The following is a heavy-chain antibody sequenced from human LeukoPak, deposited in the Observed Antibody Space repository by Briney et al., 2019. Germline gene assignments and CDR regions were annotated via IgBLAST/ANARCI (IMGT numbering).Heavy chain of an antibody. CDR3: ARALGYCSSASCYYFDN. D-gene: IGHD2-2*01. CDR2: ITNVGGNT. Sequence: GGSLRLSCAASGLTFSSYAMGWVRQAPGKGLEWVSGITNVGGNTYDADYVKGRFTISRDNSKNSLYLQMNSLRAEDTAVYYCARALGYCSSASCYYFDNWGQGTLVTVSS. V-gene: IGHV3-23*01. J-gene: IGHJ4*02. CDR1: GLTFSSYA.